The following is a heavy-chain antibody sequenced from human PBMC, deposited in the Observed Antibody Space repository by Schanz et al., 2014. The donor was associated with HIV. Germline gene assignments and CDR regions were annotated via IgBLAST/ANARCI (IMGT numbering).Heavy chain of an antibody. V-gene: IGHV4-34*01. J-gene: IGHJ4*02. D-gene: IGHD2-2*01. CDR2: INHRGST. CDR1: GGSFNGFY. Sequence: QVQLQQWGAGRLKSSETLSLTCAVYGGSFNGFYWSWIRQSPGKGLEWIAEINHRGSTNYNPSLKSRVTISMDTSKNQVSLKLTSLTAADTALYFCARERAGSSTWYGSYYFDSWGQGTQVSVSP. CDR3: ARERAGSSTWYGSYYFDS.